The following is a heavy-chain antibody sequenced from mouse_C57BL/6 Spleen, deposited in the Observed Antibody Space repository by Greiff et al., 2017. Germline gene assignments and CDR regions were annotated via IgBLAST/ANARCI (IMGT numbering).Heavy chain of an antibody. Sequence: EVQLQQSGPVLVKPGASVKMSCKASGYTFTDYYMNWVKQSHGKSLEWIGVINPYNGGTSYNQKFKGKATLTVDKSSSTAYMELNSLTSEDSAVYYCARFVYYYGSSGYWGQGTTLTVSS. CDR2: INPYNGGT. CDR3: ARFVYYYGSSGY. V-gene: IGHV1-19*01. D-gene: IGHD1-1*01. CDR1: GYTFTDYY. J-gene: IGHJ2*01.